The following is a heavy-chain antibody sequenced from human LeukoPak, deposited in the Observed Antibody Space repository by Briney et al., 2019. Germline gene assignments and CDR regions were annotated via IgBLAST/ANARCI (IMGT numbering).Heavy chain of an antibody. CDR3: AREGGGYCSGGSCYS. D-gene: IGHD2-15*01. CDR1: GYSISSDLY. CDR2: IYHSGRT. Sequence: SETLSLTCTVAGYSISSDLYCAWIRQPPGKGLEWVGSIYHSGRTYYKPSLKSRVTISVDTSKNQYSLKLSSVTAADTAVYYCAREGGGYCSGGSCYSWGQGTLVTVSS. J-gene: IGHJ4*02. V-gene: IGHV4-38-2*02.